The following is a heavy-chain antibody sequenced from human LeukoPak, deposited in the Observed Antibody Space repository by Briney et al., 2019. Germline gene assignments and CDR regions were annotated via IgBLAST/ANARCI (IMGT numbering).Heavy chain of an antibody. J-gene: IGHJ5*02. V-gene: IGHV4-34*01. CDR2: INHSGST. CDR1: GGSFSGYY. D-gene: IGHD6-19*01. Sequence: SETLSLTCAVYGGSFSGYYWSWIRQPPGKGLEWIGEINHSGSTNYNPSLKSRVTISVDTSKNQFSLKLGSVTAADTAVYYCARIELRLDLDPWGQGTLVTVSS. CDR3: ARIELRLDLDP.